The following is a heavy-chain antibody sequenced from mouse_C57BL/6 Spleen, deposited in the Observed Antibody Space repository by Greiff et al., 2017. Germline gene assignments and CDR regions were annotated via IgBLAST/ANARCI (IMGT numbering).Heavy chain of an antibody. D-gene: IGHD4-1*01. CDR3: ARRGNWDLDD. J-gene: IGHJ2*01. CDR1: GYTFTNYW. CDR2: IYPGGGYT. V-gene: IGHV1-63*01. Sequence: VQLQQSGAELVRPGTSVKMSCKASGYTFTNYWIGWAKQRPGHGLEWIGDIYPGGGYTNYNEKFKGKATLTADKSSSPAYMQFSSLTSEDSAIYYCARRGNWDLDDWGQGTTLTVSS.